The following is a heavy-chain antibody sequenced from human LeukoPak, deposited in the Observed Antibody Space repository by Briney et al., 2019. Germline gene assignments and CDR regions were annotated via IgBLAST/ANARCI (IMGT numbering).Heavy chain of an antibody. CDR1: GFTFSSYA. CDR3: AKDLMVNFPSDAFDI. Sequence: GGSLGLSCAASGFTFSSYAMSWVRQAPGKGLEWVSAIGGSGGSTYYADSVKGRFTISRDNSKNTLYLQMNSLRAEDTAVYYCAKDLMVNFPSDAFDIWGQGTMVTVSS. V-gene: IGHV3-23*01. CDR2: IGGSGGST. J-gene: IGHJ3*02. D-gene: IGHD5-18*01.